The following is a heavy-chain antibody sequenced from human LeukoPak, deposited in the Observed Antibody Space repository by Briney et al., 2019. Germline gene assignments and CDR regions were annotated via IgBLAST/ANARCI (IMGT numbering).Heavy chain of an antibody. V-gene: IGHV4-34*01. CDR1: GGSFSGYY. Sequence: SETLSLTCAVYGGSFSGYYWSWIRQPPGKRLEWIGEINHSGSTNHNPSLKSRVTISVDTSKNQFSLKLSSVTAADTAVYYCARGPTYNWNYRIWFDPWGQGTLVTVSS. J-gene: IGHJ5*02. CDR2: INHSGST. D-gene: IGHD1-7*01. CDR3: ARGPTYNWNYRIWFDP.